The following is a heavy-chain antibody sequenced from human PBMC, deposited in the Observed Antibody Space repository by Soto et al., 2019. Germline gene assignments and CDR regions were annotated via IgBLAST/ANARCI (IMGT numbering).Heavy chain of an antibody. Sequence: SETLSFTCAVYGGSFSGYYWSWIRQPPGKGLEWIGEINHSGSTNYNPSLKSRVTISVDTSKNQFSLKLSSVTAADTAVYYCARGLLGYCSSTSCYRYGDYYYYYGMDVWGQGTTVTVSS. CDR2: INHSGST. CDR3: ARGLLGYCSSTSCYRYGDYYYYYGMDV. V-gene: IGHV4-34*01. J-gene: IGHJ6*02. CDR1: GGSFSGYY. D-gene: IGHD2-2*02.